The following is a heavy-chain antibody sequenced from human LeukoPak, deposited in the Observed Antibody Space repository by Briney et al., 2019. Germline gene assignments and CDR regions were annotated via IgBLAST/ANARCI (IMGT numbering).Heavy chain of an antibody. D-gene: IGHD5-18*01. J-gene: IGHJ6*03. CDR2: IYHSGST. CDR3: ARDNGGTAMAYYYYYYMDV. CDR1: SGSISNNNYY. Sequence: SETLSLTCTVSSGSISNNNYYWGWIRQPPGKGLEWIGSIYHSGSTYYNPSLKSRVTISVDTSKNQFSLKLSSVTAADTAVYYCARDNGGTAMAYYYYYYMDVWGKGTTVIISS. V-gene: IGHV4-39*07.